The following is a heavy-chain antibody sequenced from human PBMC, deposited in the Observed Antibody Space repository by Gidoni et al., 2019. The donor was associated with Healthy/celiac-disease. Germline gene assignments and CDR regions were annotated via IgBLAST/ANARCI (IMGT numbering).Heavy chain of an antibody. CDR1: GFTFSSYA. CDR2: ISGSGGST. CDR3: AKDLRRDYSNTRTLLDY. J-gene: IGHJ4*02. D-gene: IGHD4-4*01. V-gene: IGHV3-23*01. Sequence: EVQLLESGGGLVQPGGSLRLSCAASGFTFSSYAMSWVRQAPGKGLEWVSAISGSGGSTYYADSVKGRFTISRDNSKNTLYLQMNSLRAEDTAVYYCAKDLRRDYSNTRTLLDYWGQGTLVTVSS.